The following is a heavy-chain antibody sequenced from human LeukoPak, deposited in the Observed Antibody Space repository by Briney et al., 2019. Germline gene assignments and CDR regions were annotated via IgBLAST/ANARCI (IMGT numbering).Heavy chain of an antibody. D-gene: IGHD3-10*01. J-gene: IGHJ4*02. CDR1: GFSFSRSW. Sequence: GGSLRLSCVASGFSFSRSWMSWVRRAAGKGLEWVANIKVDGSEKHYLDSVEGRFIISRDNAKNSVHLQMNSLRAEDTAEYYCVRDGPFGSGTCGYWPQGTLVSVSS. CDR2: IKVDGSEK. V-gene: IGHV3-7*01. CDR3: VRDGPFGSGTCGY.